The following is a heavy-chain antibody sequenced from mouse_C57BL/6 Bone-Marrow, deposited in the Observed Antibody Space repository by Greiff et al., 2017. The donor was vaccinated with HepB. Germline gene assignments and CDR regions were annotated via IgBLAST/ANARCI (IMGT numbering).Heavy chain of an antibody. Sequence: QVQLKQSGAELARPGASVKLSCKASGYTFTSYGISWVKQRTGQGLEWIGEIYPRSGNTYYNEKFKGKATLTADKSSSTAYMELRSLTSEDSAVYFCASSGYAAYWGQGTLVTVSA. D-gene: IGHD3-2*02. J-gene: IGHJ3*01. CDR1: GYTFTSYG. V-gene: IGHV1-81*01. CDR2: IYPRSGNT. CDR3: ASSGYAAY.